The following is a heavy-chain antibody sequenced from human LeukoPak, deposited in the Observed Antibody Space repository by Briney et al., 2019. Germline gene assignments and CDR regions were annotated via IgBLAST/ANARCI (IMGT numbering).Heavy chain of an antibody. Sequence: ASVKVSCKASGYTFTSYYMHWVRQAPGQGLEWMGIINPSGGSTSYAQKFQGRVTMTRDMSTSTVYMELSSLRSEDTAVYYCARDGAAPPSTHATVIVVEPHWSFDYWGQGTLVTVSS. CDR3: ARDGAAPPSTHATVIVVEPHWSFDY. CDR1: GYTFTSYY. CDR2: INPSGGST. V-gene: IGHV1-46*01. J-gene: IGHJ4*02. D-gene: IGHD3-22*01.